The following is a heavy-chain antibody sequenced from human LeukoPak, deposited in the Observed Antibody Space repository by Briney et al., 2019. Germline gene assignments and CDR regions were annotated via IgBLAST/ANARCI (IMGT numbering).Heavy chain of an antibody. D-gene: IGHD2-15*01. J-gene: IGHJ4*02. CDR2: INHSGST. V-gene: IGHV4-34*01. CDR1: GGSFSGYY. CDR3: ARKTDIVVYFDY. Sequence: SETLSLTCAVYGGSFSGYYWSWIRQPPGKGLEWIGEINHSGSTNYNPSLKSRVTISVDTSKNQFSLKLSSVTAADTAVYYCARKTDIVVYFDYWGQGTLVTVSS.